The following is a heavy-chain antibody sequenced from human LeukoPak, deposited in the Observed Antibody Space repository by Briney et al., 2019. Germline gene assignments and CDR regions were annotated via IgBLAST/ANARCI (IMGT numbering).Heavy chain of an antibody. D-gene: IGHD6-19*01. V-gene: IGHV4-34*01. J-gene: IGHJ3*02. CDR1: GGSFSGYY. CDR3: ARYPNSGGYRFGAFNI. Sequence: PSETPSLTCAVYGGSFSGYYWSWIRQPPGKGLEWIGEINHSGSTNYNPSLKSRVTISVDTSKNQFSLKLSSVTAADTAVYYCARYPNSGGYRFGAFNIGGQGTMVTVSS. CDR2: INHSGST.